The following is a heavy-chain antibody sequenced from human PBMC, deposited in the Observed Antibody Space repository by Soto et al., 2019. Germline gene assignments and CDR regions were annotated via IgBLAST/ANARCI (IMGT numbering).Heavy chain of an antibody. J-gene: IGHJ4*02. CDR3: VQTTGWPGFDF. CDR1: GFAVSSKY. Sequence: EVQLVESGGGLIQPGGSLRLSCAASGFAVSSKYMTWVRQAPGKGLEWVSVIYGGGTTYYADSVKGRFTISRDTSNNTLYLQMTSLRAEDTAVYYGVQTTGWPGFDFWGQGTLVTVSS. D-gene: IGHD6-19*01. CDR2: IYGGGTT. V-gene: IGHV3-53*01.